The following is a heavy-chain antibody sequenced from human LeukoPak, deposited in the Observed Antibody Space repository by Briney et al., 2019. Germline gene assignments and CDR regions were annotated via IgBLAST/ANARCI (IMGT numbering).Heavy chain of an antibody. CDR2: IYSGGST. CDR3: ARAPYDYVWGSYRPYGMDV. J-gene: IGHJ6*02. V-gene: IGHV3-53*01. D-gene: IGHD3-16*02. CDR1: GFTFGDYA. Sequence: GGSLRLSCTVSGFTFGDYAINWVRQAPGKGLEWVSVIYSGGSTYYADSVKGRFTISRDNSKNTLYLQMNSLRAEDTAVYYCARAPYDYVWGSYRPYGMDVWGQGTTVTVSS.